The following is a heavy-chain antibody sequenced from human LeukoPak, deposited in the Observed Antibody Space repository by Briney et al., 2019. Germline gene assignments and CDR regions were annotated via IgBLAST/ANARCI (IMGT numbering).Heavy chain of an antibody. Sequence: GGSLRLSCAASGFTLSFYTITWVRQAPGKGLEWVSSITSSTRHADSVKGRFTISRDNAKNSLYLRMNSLRAEDTAVYYCARVGIYLGGSFDYWGQGTLVTVSS. J-gene: IGHJ4*02. D-gene: IGHD2-2*02. CDR3: ARVGIYLGGSFDY. CDR2: ITSSTR. CDR1: GFTLSFYT. V-gene: IGHV3-21*01.